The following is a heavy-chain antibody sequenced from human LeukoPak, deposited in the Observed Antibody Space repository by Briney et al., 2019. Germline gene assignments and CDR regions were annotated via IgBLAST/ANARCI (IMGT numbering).Heavy chain of an antibody. CDR1: GFTFSSFS. Sequence: GGSLRLSCAASGFTFSSFSMNWVRQAPEKGLEWVSSIGSSSRSIYYADSVKGRFTISRDNAKNSLYLQMNSLRAEDTAVYFCARERTGEAFDYWGQGTLVTVSS. CDR2: IGSSSRSI. J-gene: IGHJ4*02. CDR3: ARERTGEAFDY. V-gene: IGHV3-21*01. D-gene: IGHD7-27*01.